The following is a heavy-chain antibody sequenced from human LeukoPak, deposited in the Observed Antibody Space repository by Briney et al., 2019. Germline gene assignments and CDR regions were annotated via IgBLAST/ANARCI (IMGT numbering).Heavy chain of an antibody. V-gene: IGHV4-59*01. Sequence: SETLSLTCTVSGGSISSYYWSWIRQPPGKGLEWIGYIFYSGSTNYNPSLKSRVTISVDTSKNQFSLKLRSVTAADTAVYYCARDARGYSYDYWGQGTLVTVSS. CDR2: IFYSGST. J-gene: IGHJ4*02. D-gene: IGHD5-18*01. CDR3: ARDARGYSYDY. CDR1: GGSISSYY.